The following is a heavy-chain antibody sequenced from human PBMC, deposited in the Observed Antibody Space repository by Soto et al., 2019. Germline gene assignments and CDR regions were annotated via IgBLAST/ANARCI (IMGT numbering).Heavy chain of an antibody. V-gene: IGHV4-61*01. CDR1: GGFVNSDTRS. Sequence: SETLSLTCTVSGGFVNSDTRSWSWIRQTPGKRLEWIGFIYSGGSTKNPSLRSRVTMSVDTSKNQFSLKLRSVIVADTAVYHCARFVRSCSATTCSTRADVWGQGITVTVSS. CDR3: ARFVRSCSATTCSTRADV. J-gene: IGHJ6*02. CDR2: IYSGGST. D-gene: IGHD2-2*01.